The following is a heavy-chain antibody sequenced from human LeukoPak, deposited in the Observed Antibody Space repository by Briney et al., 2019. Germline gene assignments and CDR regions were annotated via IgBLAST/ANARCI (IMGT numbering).Heavy chain of an antibody. CDR2: INPNSGGT. CDR3: ARARGFMGSYYGYFDY. CDR1: GYTFTGYY. Sequence: GASVKVSCKASGYTFTGYYMHWVRQAPGRGLEWMGWINPNSGGTNYAQKFQGWVTMTRDTSISTAYMELSRLRSDDTAVYYCARARGFMGSYYGYFDYWGQGTLVTVSS. V-gene: IGHV1-2*04. D-gene: IGHD1-26*01. J-gene: IGHJ4*02.